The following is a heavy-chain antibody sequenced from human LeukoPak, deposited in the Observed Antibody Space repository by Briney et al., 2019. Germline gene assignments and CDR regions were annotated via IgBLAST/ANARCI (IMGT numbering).Heavy chain of an antibody. J-gene: IGHJ4*02. Sequence: GGSLRLSCAASGFTFSSYGLNWVRQAPGRGLEWVSAIYGGSSTHYADSVKGRFIISRDNSKNTLYLQMNTLRAEDTAVYYCASYYDTSGHYVDYWGQGTLVTVSS. CDR2: IYGGSST. D-gene: IGHD3-22*01. V-gene: IGHV3-66*01. CDR3: ASYYDTSGHYVDY. CDR1: GFTFSSYG.